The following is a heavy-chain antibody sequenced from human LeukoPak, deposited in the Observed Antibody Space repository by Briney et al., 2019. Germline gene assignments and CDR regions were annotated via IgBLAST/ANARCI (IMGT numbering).Heavy chain of an antibody. V-gene: IGHV4-59*01. CDR3: AREDPQTTVPEGMDV. Sequence: PSETLSLTCSVCGGSISTYYWSWIRQPPGKGLEWIGYIYYTGTTNYNPSLRSRVTMSVDTSRNQFSLRLSSVTAADTAVYYCAREDPQTTVPEGMDVWGHGTTVIVSS. CDR2: IYYTGTT. D-gene: IGHD4-17*01. J-gene: IGHJ6*02. CDR1: GGSISTYY.